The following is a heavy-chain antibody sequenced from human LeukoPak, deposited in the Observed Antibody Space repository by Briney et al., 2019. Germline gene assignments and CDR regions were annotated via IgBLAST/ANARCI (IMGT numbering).Heavy chain of an antibody. D-gene: IGHD1-1*01. CDR1: GFTFSSHW. V-gene: IGHV3-7*01. J-gene: IGHJ6*02. Sequence: GGSLRLSCAASGFTFSSHWMTWVRQAPGKGLEWVANIKEDGTRKNYVDSVKGRFTISRDNAKNSLYLQMNSLRAEDTAVYYCARVRYNLYGMDVWGQGTTVTVSS. CDR3: ARVRYNLYGMDV. CDR2: IKEDGTRK.